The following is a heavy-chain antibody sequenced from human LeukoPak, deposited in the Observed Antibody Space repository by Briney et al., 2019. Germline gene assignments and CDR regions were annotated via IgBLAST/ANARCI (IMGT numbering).Heavy chain of an antibody. V-gene: IGHV3-43*01. J-gene: IGHJ4*02. Sequence: PGGSLRLSCAASGFTFDDYTMYWVRQAPGKGLEWVSVITWDGGSTYYADSVKGRFTISRDNSKNSLYLQMNSLRTEDTALYYCAKGAGSGWYGGSFDYWGQGTLVTVSS. D-gene: IGHD6-19*01. CDR2: ITWDGGST. CDR3: AKGAGSGWYGGSFDY. CDR1: GFTFDDYT.